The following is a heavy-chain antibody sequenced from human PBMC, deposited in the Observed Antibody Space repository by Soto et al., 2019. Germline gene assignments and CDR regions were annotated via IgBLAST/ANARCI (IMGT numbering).Heavy chain of an antibody. CDR2: HYSGGST. J-gene: IGHJ5*02. V-gene: IGHV3-53*01. Sequence: DVQLVESGGGLVQPGGSLRLSCAISGFSVSSNYLSWVRQAPGKGLEWVSVHYSGGSTYYADSVQGRFTISRDKSNNTLSLQMRRVRAEDTAVYFCARHRHHRGTVGATSPLDPWGQGTQVTVSS. D-gene: IGHD1-26*01. CDR3: ARHRHHRGTVGATSPLDP. CDR1: GFSVSSNY.